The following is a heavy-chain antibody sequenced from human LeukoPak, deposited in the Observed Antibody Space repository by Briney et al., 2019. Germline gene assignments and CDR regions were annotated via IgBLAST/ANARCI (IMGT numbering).Heavy chain of an antibody. V-gene: IGHV4-39*07. CDR1: GASIRSSAGYR. CDR2: ISYDGRR. J-gene: IGHJ4*02. D-gene: IGHD2-8*01. CDR3: ARLHPNGPDEY. Sequence: SEPLSLTCAVSGASIRSSAGYRWGWIRQPPGKGLEWIGQISYDGRREYNPSLRSRVAISLDTSKNQFSLKMTSVTAADAAVFYCARLHPNGPDEYWGRGTLVTVSS.